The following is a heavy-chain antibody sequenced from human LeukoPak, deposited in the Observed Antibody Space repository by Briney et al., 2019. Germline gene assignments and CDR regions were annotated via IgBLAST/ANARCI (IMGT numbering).Heavy chain of an antibody. Sequence: SETLSLTCTVSGGSINSGSYYWNWIRQPAGKGLEWIGRIYTSGSTEYNPSLKSRVTISVDTSKNQFSLKLTSVTAADTAVYYCARHRDYYGSGSRHFDYWGQGTLVTVSS. CDR3: ARHRDYYGSGSRHFDY. V-gene: IGHV4-61*02. J-gene: IGHJ4*02. CDR1: GGSINSGSYY. D-gene: IGHD3-10*01. CDR2: IYTSGST.